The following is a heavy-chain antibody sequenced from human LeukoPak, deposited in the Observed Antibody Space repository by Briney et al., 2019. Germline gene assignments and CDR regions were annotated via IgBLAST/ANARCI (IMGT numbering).Heavy chain of an antibody. CDR2: INPNSGGT. CDR1: GYTFTGYY. J-gene: IGHJ4*02. V-gene: IGHV1-2*02. Sequence: ASVKVSCKASGYTFTGYYMHWVRQAPGQGLEWMGWINPNSGGTNYAQKFQGRVTTTRDTSISTAYMELSRLRSDDTAVYYCARLASLYDWGDYWGQGTLVTVSS. D-gene: IGHD3-10*01. CDR3: ARLASLYDWGDY.